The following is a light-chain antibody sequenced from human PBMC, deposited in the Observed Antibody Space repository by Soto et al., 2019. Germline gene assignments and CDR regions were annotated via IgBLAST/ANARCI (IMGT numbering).Light chain of an antibody. CDR3: SSYTSSSTLYV. CDR1: SSDVGGYNY. Sequence: ALTQPASVSGSPGQSITISCTGTSSDVGGYNYVSWYQQHPGKAPKLMIYEVSNRPSGVSSRFSGSKSGNTASLTISGLQAEDEADYYCSSYTSSSTLYVFGTGTKVTVL. V-gene: IGLV2-14*01. CDR2: EVS. J-gene: IGLJ1*01.